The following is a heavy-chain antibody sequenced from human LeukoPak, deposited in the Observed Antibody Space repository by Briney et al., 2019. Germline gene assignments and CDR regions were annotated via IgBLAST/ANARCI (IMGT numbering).Heavy chain of an antibody. D-gene: IGHD5-12*01. CDR1: GGSISSYC. CDR3: ARHAGSSGYDAVDY. CDR2: IYYTGNT. J-gene: IGHJ4*02. V-gene: IGHV4-59*08. Sequence: SETLSLTCTVSGGSISSYCWSWIRQPPGKRLEWIGYIYYTGNTNYNPSLKSRVTISLDTSKNQFSLKLNSVTAADTAVYYCARHAGSSGYDAVDYWGQGSLVTVSS.